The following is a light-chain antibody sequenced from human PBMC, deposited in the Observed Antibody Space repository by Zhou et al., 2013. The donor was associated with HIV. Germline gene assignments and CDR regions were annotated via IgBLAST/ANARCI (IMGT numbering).Light chain of an antibody. J-gene: IGKJ5*01. Sequence: EIVLTQSPGTLSLSPGERATLSCRASQSVSSRYLAWYQQKPGQAPRLLIYGASSRAPGIPDRFSGSGSGTDFTLTISRLEPEDFAVYYCQQRSNWPSITFGQGTRLEIK. CDR2: GAS. CDR1: QSVSSRY. CDR3: QQRSNWPSIT. V-gene: IGKV3D-20*02.